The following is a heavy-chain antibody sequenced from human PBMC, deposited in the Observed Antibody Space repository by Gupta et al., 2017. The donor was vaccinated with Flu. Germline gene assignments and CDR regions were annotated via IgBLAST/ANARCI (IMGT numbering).Heavy chain of an antibody. Sequence: EVQLVESGGDLVKPGGCLRLSCAASGFTFKSYSMNWVRQAPGKGLEWVSSISGSGGDIYYADSVKGRFTISRDNAKNSLYLQMNSLRAEDTAVYYCAGEVLAGPTAYDYWGQGTLVTVSS. CDR2: ISGSGGDI. D-gene: IGHD2-21*01. J-gene: IGHJ4*02. V-gene: IGHV3-21*01. CDR3: AGEVLAGPTAYDY. CDR1: GFTFKSYS.